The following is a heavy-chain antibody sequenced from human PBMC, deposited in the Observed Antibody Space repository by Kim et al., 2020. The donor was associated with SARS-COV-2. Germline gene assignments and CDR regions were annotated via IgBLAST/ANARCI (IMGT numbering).Heavy chain of an antibody. V-gene: IGHV1-69*13. CDR1: GGTFSSYA. D-gene: IGHD3-10*01. J-gene: IGHJ4*02. CDR3: ARGRSGKVRGVISYYFDY. CDR2: IIPIFGTA. Sequence: SVKVSCKASGGTFSSYAISWVRQAPGQGLEWMGGIIPIFGTANYAQKFQGRVTITADESTSTAYMELSSLRSEDTAVYYCARGRSGKVRGVISYYFDYWGQGTLVTVSS.